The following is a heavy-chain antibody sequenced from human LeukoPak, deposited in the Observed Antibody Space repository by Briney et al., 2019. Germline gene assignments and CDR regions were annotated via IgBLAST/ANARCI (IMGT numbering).Heavy chain of an antibody. CDR2: SWYDGSSK. V-gene: IGHV3-33*01. D-gene: IGHD4-17*01. CDR1: GFIFYTYG. J-gene: IGHJ6*02. CDR3: ARGPSIEDYGDYGYYYYGMDV. Sequence: GGSLRLSCAASGFIFYTYGMHLVRQAPGKGLEWVAFSWYDGSSKYFADSVRGRFTISRDNSKNTLYLQMNSLRAEDTAVYYCARGPSIEDYGDYGYYYYGMDVWGQGTTVTVSS.